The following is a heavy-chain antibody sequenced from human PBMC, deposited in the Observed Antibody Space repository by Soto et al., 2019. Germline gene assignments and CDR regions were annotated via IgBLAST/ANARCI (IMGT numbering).Heavy chain of an antibody. J-gene: IGHJ3*02. CDR3: ASGEQWLVGDAFDI. V-gene: IGHV1-18*01. CDR2: ISAYNGNT. Sequence: ASVKVYCKASGYTFTSYGISWLRQAPGQGLEWMGWISAYNGNTNYAQKLQGRVTMTTDTSTSTAYMELRSLRSDDTAVYYCASGEQWLVGDAFDIRGQGTMVTVSS. D-gene: IGHD6-19*01. CDR1: GYTFTSYG.